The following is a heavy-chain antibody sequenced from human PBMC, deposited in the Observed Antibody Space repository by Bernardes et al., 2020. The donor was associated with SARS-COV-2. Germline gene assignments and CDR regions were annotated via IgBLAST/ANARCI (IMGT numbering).Heavy chain of an antibody. J-gene: IGHJ6*02. D-gene: IGHD5-18*01. CDR1: GFTFSSYA. CDR3: ARDGYSYGLYGMDV. CDR2: ISGSGGST. Sequence: GGSLRLSCAASGFTFSSYAMSWVRQAPGKGLEWVSAISGSGGSTYYPGSVKGRFTISRENAKNSLYLQMNSLRAGDTAVYYCARDGYSYGLYGMDVWGQGTTVTVSS. V-gene: IGHV3-23*01.